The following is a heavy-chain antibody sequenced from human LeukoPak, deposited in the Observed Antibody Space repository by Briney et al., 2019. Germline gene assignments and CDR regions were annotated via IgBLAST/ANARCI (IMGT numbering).Heavy chain of an antibody. V-gene: IGHV4-59*08. Sequence: SGTLSLTCTVSGGSISSYYWSWIRQPPGKGLEWIGYIYYSGSTNYNPSLKSRVTISVDTSKNQFSLKLSSVTAADTAVYYCARHASRSVRGVMDWFDPWGQGTLVTVSS. CDR1: GGSISSYY. CDR3: ARHASRSVRGVMDWFDP. CDR2: IYYSGST. D-gene: IGHD3-10*01. J-gene: IGHJ5*02.